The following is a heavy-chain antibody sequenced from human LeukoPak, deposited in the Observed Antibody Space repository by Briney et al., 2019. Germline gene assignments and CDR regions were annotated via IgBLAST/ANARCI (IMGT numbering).Heavy chain of an antibody. V-gene: IGHV3-11*04. CDR2: IDSSGSYI. CDR1: GFTFSDYY. CDR3: ARFSIAASRSFLDY. D-gene: IGHD6-13*01. J-gene: IGHJ4*02. Sequence: GGSLRLSCAASGFTFSDYYMSWIRQAPGKGLEWVSAIDSSGSYIFYADSVKGRFTISRDNAKNSLYLQMNSLRAEDTAVYYCARFSIAASRSFLDYWGQGTLVTVSS.